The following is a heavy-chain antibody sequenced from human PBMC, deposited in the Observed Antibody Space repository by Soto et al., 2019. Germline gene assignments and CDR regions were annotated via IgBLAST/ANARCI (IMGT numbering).Heavy chain of an antibody. D-gene: IGHD2-15*01. Sequence: PGASVKVSCKASGGTFSNHVFTWVRQAPGQGLEWMGGIIPLFGTSNYAQKFQGRVTLIADESTSTAYMELSSLRSEDTAVYYCARGSRDCSGGSCFPLPTAEYFRHWGQGTLVTVSS. J-gene: IGHJ1*01. CDR3: ARGSRDCSGGSCFPLPTAEYFRH. CDR2: IIPLFGTS. V-gene: IGHV1-69*13. CDR1: GGTFSNHV.